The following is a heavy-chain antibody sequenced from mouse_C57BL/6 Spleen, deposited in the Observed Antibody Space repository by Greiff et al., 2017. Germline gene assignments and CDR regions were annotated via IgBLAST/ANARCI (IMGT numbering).Heavy chain of an antibody. CDR2: IDPEDGDT. J-gene: IGHJ2*01. Sequence: VQLQQSGAELVRPGASVKLSCTASGFNIKDYYMHWVKQRPEQGLEWIGRIDPEDGDTEYAPKFQGKATMTADTSSNTAYLQLSSLTTEATAVYYCTTKAVSYFDDWGQGTTLTVSS. V-gene: IGHV14-1*01. CDR1: GFNIKDYY. CDR3: TTKAVSYFDD.